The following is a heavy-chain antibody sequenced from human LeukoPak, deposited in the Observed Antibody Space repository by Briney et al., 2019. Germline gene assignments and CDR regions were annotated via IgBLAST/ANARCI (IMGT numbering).Heavy chain of an antibody. J-gene: IGHJ3*02. V-gene: IGHV3-21*01. D-gene: IGHD3-10*01. CDR2: ISSSSSYI. CDR3: ARDRLGYYYYGSGSYKGAFDI. Sequence: GGSLRLSCAASGFTFSSYSMNWVRQAPGKGLEWVSSISSSSSYIYYADSVKGRFTISRDNAKNSLYLQMNSLRAEDTAVYYCARDRLGYYYYGSGSYKGAFDIWGQGTMVTVSS. CDR1: GFTFSSYS.